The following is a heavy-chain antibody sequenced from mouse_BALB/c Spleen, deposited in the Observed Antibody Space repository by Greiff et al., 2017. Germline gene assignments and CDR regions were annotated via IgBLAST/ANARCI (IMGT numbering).Heavy chain of an antibody. CDR1: GYTFSSYW. CDR2: ILPGSGST. D-gene: IGHD2-3*01. V-gene: IGHV1-9*01. Sequence: QVQLQQSGAELMKPGASVKISCKATGYTFSSYWIEWVKQRPGHGLEWIGEILPGSGSTNYNEKFKGKATFTADTSSNTAYMQLSSLTSEDSAVYYCAVIYDGYYPYYFDYWGQGTTLTVSS. CDR3: AVIYDGYYPYYFDY. J-gene: IGHJ2*01.